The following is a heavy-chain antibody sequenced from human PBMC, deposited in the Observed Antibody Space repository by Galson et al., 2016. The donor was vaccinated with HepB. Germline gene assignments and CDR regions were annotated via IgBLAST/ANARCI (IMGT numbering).Heavy chain of an antibody. D-gene: IGHD3-22*01. V-gene: IGHV4-4*02. CDR3: ARDKRESTTYYYDHSGYLDH. CDR1: GGSISSSDW. Sequence: SETLSLTCAVSGGSISSSDWWSWVRQPPGKGLEWIGEIYHSGTTTHNPSLKSRVTISMDKSKSQFSLKVNSVTAADTAVYYCARDKRESTTYYYDHSGYLDHWGQGILVTVSS. CDR2: IYHSGTT. J-gene: IGHJ4*02.